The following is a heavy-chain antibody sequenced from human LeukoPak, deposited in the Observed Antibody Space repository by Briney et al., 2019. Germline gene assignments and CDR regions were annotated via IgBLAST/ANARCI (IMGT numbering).Heavy chain of an antibody. CDR1: GGSFSGYY. J-gene: IGHJ4*02. CDR3: ARLPLGGNYYGSGRRQGSFDY. Sequence: PSETLSLTCAVYGGSFSGYYWSWIRQPPGKGLEWIGEINHSGSTNYNPSLKSRVTISVDTSKNQFSLKLSSVTAADTAVYYCARLPLGGNYYGSGRRQGSFDYWGQGTLVTVSS. CDR2: INHSGST. V-gene: IGHV4-34*01. D-gene: IGHD3-10*01.